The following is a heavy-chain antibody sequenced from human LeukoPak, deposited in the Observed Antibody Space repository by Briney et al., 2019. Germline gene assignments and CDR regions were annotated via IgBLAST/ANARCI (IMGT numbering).Heavy chain of an antibody. Sequence: SETLSLTCTVSDDSITIYYWTWIRQPPGKGLEWIGYIDRTGSTNYNPSLNSRVTISRDTSKKHFSLKLTSVTAADTAVYYCAKSNGYGLVDIWGQGTMVTVSS. D-gene: IGHD3-10*01. CDR3: AKSNGYGLVDI. CDR2: IDRTGST. J-gene: IGHJ3*02. CDR1: DDSITIYY. V-gene: IGHV4-59*12.